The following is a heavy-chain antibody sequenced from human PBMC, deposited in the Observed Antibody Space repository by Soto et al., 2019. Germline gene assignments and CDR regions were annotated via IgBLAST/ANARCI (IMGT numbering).Heavy chain of an antibody. CDR1: GGSFSGYY. V-gene: IGHV4-34*01. D-gene: IGHD2-15*01. CDR3: ARGRVPRGWLGGYYYYGMDV. CDR2: INHSGST. Sequence: XETLSLTCAVYGGSFSGYYWSWMRQPPGKGLEWIGEINHSGSTNYNPSLKSRVTISVDTSKNQFSLKLSSVTAADTAVYYCARGRVPRGWLGGYYYYGMDVWGQGTTVTVSS. J-gene: IGHJ6*02.